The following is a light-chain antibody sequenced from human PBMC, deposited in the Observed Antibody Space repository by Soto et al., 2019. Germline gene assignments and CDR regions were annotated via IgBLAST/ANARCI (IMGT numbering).Light chain of an antibody. CDR2: TAS. Sequence: DIQMTQSPSSVSASVGDRVTITCRASQSISSLFAWYQQKPGKAPNLLIHTASSLQSRVPSRFSGSGSGTDFTLTISSLQPEDFATYYCQQANSFPLTFGGGTKVEIK. J-gene: IGKJ4*01. CDR1: QSISSL. CDR3: QQANSFPLT. V-gene: IGKV1-12*01.